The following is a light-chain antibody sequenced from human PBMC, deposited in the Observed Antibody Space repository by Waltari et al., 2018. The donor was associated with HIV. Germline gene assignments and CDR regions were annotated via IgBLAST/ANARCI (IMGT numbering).Light chain of an antibody. V-gene: IGLV2-14*03. CDR2: DVS. J-gene: IGLJ3*02. CDR1: SSDVGAYNF. CDR3: GSYTSSSTLV. Sequence: QSALTQPASVSGSPGQSITISCTGTSSDVGAYNFVSWYQQHPGKAPKLSIYDVSSRPSGVSDRFSGSKSGNTASLTISGLQAEDEADYYCGSYTSSSTLVFGGGTKLTVL.